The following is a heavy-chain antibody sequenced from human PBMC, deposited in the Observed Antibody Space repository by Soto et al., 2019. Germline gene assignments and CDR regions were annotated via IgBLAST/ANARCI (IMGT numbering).Heavy chain of an antibody. J-gene: IGHJ4*02. V-gene: IGHV3-23*01. CDR3: AKWRPVTTSQTNHYDY. CDR2: ISGSGGST. Sequence: GGSLRLSCAASGFTFSSYAMSWVRQAPGKGLEWVSAISGSGGSTYYADSVKGRFTISRDNSKNTLYLQMNSLRAEDTAVYYCAKWRPVTTSQTNHYDYWGQGTLVTVSS. CDR1: GFTFSSYA. D-gene: IGHD4-17*01.